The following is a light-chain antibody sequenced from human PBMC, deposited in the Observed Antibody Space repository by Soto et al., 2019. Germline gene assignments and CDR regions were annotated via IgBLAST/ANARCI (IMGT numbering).Light chain of an antibody. CDR1: QSLSSY. J-gene: IGKJ4*01. CDR2: GAS. CDR3: QQYGRSPLT. V-gene: IGKV3-20*01. Sequence: EIVLTQSPATVSLSPGERATLSCWASQSLSSYLAWYQQKPGQAPRLLIYGASSRATGIPDRFSGSGSGTDFTLTISRLEPEDFAVYYCQQYGRSPLTFGGGTKVDIK.